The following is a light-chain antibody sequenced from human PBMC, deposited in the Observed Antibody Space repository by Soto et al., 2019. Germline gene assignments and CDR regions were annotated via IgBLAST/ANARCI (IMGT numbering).Light chain of an antibody. V-gene: IGLV2-14*01. J-gene: IGLJ1*01. CDR2: DVS. Sequence: QPALAQPASVSGSPGQAITISCTGTSRDVGGYNYVSWYQQHPGKAPKLMIYDVSNRPSGVYNRFSGSKSGNTASPTTSGLQAEDEADYCCSSYTSRSTLVVFGTGTKVTVL. CDR3: SSYTSRSTLVV. CDR1: SRDVGGYNY.